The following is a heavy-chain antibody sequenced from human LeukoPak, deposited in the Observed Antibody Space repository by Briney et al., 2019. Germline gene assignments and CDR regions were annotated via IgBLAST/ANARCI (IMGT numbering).Heavy chain of an antibody. V-gene: IGHV4-61*01. CDR3: ARDLAYYGSGSWSGWFDP. J-gene: IGHJ5*02. CDR1: GGSISSSSYY. CDR2: IYYSGST. Sequence: SETLSLTCTVSGGSISSSSYYWSWIRQPPGKGLEWIGYIYYSGSTNYNPSLKSRVTISVDTSRNQFSLKLSSVTAADTAVYYCARDLAYYGSGSWSGWFDPWGQGTLVTVSS. D-gene: IGHD3-10*01.